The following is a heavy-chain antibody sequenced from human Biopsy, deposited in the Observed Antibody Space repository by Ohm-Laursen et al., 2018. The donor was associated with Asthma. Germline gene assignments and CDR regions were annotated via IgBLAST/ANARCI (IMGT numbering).Heavy chain of an antibody. CDR2: IYSGGTS. CDR1: GFAVSRDH. D-gene: IGHD3-22*01. Sequence: LSLTCAGSGFAVSRDHMFWVRQAPGKGLEWVSVIYSGGTSHTADSVRGRFTISRDYSKNTLYLQMHSLRAEDTAVYYCARGDSSNWSHYYFDYWGQGTLVTVSS. CDR3: ARGDSSNWSHYYFDY. J-gene: IGHJ4*02. V-gene: IGHV3-53*01.